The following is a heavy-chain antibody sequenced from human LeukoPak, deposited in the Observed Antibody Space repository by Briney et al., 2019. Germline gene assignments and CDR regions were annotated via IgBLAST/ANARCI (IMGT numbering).Heavy chain of an antibody. CDR1: GYSFTGYY. V-gene: IGHV1-2*02. D-gene: IGHD3-3*01. Sequence: ASVKVSCKASGYSFTGYYMHWVRQAPGQGLEWMGWINPNSGGTNYAQKFQGRVTMTRDTSISTAYMELSRLTSEDTAVYYCASSSWSGYRKLKNPGWFDPWGQGTLVTVSS. CDR2: INPNSGGT. J-gene: IGHJ5*02. CDR3: ASSSWSGYRKLKNPGWFDP.